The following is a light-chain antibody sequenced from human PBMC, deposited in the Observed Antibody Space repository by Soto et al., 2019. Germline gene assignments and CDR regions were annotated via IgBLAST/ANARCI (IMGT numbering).Light chain of an antibody. J-gene: IGLJ3*02. V-gene: IGLV2-11*01. Sequence: SALTQPRSVSGSLGQSVTISCTGTSSDVGGYNYVSWYQHHPGKAPKLMIYDVSKRPSGVPDRFSGSKSGNTASLTISGLQAEDEADYYCCSYAGSYTWVFGGGTKLTVL. CDR1: SSDVGGYNY. CDR3: CSYAGSYTWV. CDR2: DVS.